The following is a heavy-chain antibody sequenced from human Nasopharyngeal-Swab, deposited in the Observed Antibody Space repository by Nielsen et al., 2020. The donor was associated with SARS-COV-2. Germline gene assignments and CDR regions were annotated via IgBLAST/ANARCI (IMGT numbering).Heavy chain of an antibody. Sequence: GESLKISCAASGFTFSDYYMSWIRQAPGKGLEWVSYISSSGSTIYYADSVKGRFTISRDNAKNSLYLQMNSLRAEDTAVYYCARDGACSSTSCLDYWGQGTLVTVSS. V-gene: IGHV3-11*01. D-gene: IGHD2-2*01. J-gene: IGHJ4*02. CDR1: GFTFSDYY. CDR3: ARDGACSSTSCLDY. CDR2: ISSSGSTI.